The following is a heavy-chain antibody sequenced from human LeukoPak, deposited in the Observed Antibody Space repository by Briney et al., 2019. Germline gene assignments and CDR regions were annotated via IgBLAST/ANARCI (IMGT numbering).Heavy chain of an antibody. D-gene: IGHD4-17*01. CDR1: GFIFNNYV. J-gene: IGHJ5*02. V-gene: IGHV3-30*03. CDR2: ISYDGSNK. Sequence: QPGRSLRLSCAASGFIFNNYVMHWVRQAPGKGLEWVAVISYDGSNKYYADSVKGRFTISRDNAKNTLYLQMNSLRAEDTAVYYCARGDYGGDIWFDPWGQGTLVTVSS. CDR3: ARGDYGGDIWFDP.